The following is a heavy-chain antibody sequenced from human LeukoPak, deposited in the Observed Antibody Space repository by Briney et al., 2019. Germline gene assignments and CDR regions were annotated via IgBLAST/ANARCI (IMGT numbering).Heavy chain of an antibody. CDR3: ARNGAAARKNYYYYYGMDV. V-gene: IGHV4-59*12. J-gene: IGHJ6*02. CDR2: IYYSGST. CDR1: GGSISSYY. Sequence: SETLSLTCTVSGGSISSYYWSWIRQPPGKGLEWIGYIYYSGSTNYNPSLKSRVTISVDTSKNQFSLKLSSVTAADTAVYYCARNGAAARKNYYYYYGMDVWGQGTTVTVSS. D-gene: IGHD6-13*01.